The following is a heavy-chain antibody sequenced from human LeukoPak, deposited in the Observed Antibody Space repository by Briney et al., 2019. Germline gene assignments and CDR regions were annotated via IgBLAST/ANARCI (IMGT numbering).Heavy chain of an antibody. CDR1: GFSFTTST. CDR2: ISSSSSYI. CDR3: ARDVRRNIEVVPAAPDDAFDI. V-gene: IGHV3-21*01. D-gene: IGHD2-2*01. J-gene: IGHJ3*02. Sequence: GGSLRLSCAASGFSFTTSTMNWVRQAPGKGLEWVSSISSSSSYIYYADSVKGRFTISRDNAKNSLYLQMNSLRAEDTAVYYCARDVRRNIEVVPAAPDDAFDIWGQGTMVTVSS.